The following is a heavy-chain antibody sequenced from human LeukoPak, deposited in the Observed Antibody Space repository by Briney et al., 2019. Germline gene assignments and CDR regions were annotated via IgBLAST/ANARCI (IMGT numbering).Heavy chain of an antibody. CDR1: GDSFTTNW. J-gene: IGHJ5*02. CDR3: ARLSGYSSFVLGYNWFDP. V-gene: IGHV5-51*01. CDR2: IYPGDSDT. D-gene: IGHD6-13*01. Sequence: GESLKISCKGSGDSFTTNWIGWVRQMPGKGLEWMGIIYPGDSDTRYSPSFQGQVTISADKSISTAYLQWSSLKASGTAMYYCARLSGYSSFVLGYNWFDPWGQGTLVTVSS.